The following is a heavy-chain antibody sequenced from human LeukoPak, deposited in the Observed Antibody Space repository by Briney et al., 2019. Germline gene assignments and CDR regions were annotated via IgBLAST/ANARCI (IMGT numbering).Heavy chain of an antibody. V-gene: IGHV4-39*07. CDR1: GGSISSSSYY. Sequence: SPSETLSLTCTVSGGSISSSSYYWGWIRQAPGKGLEWIGSIYYSGSTNFNPSLKSRVSISVVTSENQFSLKLSSVTAADTAVYYCAREREGYFDLWGRGTRVTVSS. CDR3: AREREGYFDL. CDR2: IYYSGST. J-gene: IGHJ2*01.